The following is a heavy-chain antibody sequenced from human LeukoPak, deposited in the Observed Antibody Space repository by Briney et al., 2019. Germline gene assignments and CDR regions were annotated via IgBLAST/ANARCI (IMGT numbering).Heavy chain of an antibody. V-gene: IGHV3-30*19. D-gene: IGHD5-18*01. Sequence: GGSLRLSCVASGFPFTRDGMHWVRQAPGKGLEWVAVISYDGSYKYYADSVKGRFTISRDNSKNTLYLQMNSLRAEDTAVFYCARGQRRHTDLAPSFDYWGQGILVTVSS. CDR1: GFPFTRDG. CDR2: ISYDGSYK. J-gene: IGHJ4*02. CDR3: ARGQRRHTDLAPSFDY.